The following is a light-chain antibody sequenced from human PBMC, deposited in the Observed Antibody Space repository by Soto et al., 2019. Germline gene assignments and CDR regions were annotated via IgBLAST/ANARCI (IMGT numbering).Light chain of an antibody. CDR3: QSYHSGYVV. J-gene: IGLJ3*02. Sequence: NFMLTQPHSVAESPGKTITVSCTRSSGSIASDYVQWYHQRPGSAPTTVLYENNQRPSGVPDRFSGSIDRSSNSASLTISGLKTEDEGDYYCQSYHSGYVVFGGGTKLTVL. CDR1: SGSIASDY. CDR2: ENN. V-gene: IGLV6-57*04.